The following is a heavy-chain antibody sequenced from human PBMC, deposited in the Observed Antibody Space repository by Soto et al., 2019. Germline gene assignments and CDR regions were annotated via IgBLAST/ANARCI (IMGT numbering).Heavy chain of an antibody. Sequence: QVQLQESGPGLVKPSGTLSLTCAVSSGSISSSNWWSWVRQPPGKGLEWIGEIYHSGSTNYNPSLKSRVTISLDKSKTQFSLKLSSVTAADTAVYYCARGTYYYCSGSHALAVDSWGQVTMVTAS. J-gene: IGHJ3*02. D-gene: IGHD3-10*01. V-gene: IGHV4-4*02. CDR1: SGSISSSNW. CDR3: ARGTYYYCSGSHALAVDS. CDR2: IYHSGST.